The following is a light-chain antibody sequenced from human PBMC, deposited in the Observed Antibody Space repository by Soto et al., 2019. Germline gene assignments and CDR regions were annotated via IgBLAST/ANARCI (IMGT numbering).Light chain of an antibody. J-gene: IGKJ4*01. CDR1: QSVGSN. V-gene: IGKV3-15*01. Sequence: EIVMSQSPAALSVSQGDGATLSCRASQSVGSNLAWYQQKPGQPPRLLISGASTRATGIPARFSGSGSGTDFTLTISRLEPEDFAMYYCQQYGYLVTFGGGTKVDI. CDR2: GAS. CDR3: QQYGYLVT.